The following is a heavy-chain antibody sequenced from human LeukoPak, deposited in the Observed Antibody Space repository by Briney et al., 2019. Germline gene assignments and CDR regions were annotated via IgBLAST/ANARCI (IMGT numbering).Heavy chain of an antibody. Sequence: GESLKISCKGSGYSFTSYWIGWVRQMPGKGLEWMGIIYPGDSDTRYSPSFQGQATISADKSISTAYLQWSSLKASDTAMYYCARHSPQYYDSSGYCDWGQGTLVTVSS. V-gene: IGHV5-51*01. CDR3: ARHSPQYYDSSGYCD. CDR2: IYPGDSDT. CDR1: GYSFTSYW. D-gene: IGHD3-22*01. J-gene: IGHJ4*02.